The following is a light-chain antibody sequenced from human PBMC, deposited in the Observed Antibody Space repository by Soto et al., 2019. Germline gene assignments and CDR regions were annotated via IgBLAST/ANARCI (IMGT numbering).Light chain of an antibody. CDR3: QQYDNWPWT. J-gene: IGKJ1*01. CDR1: QTISGA. V-gene: IGKV3-15*01. CDR2: GAS. Sequence: KVMTHSVATLSVTPGGRATLSCRASQTISGALAWYQQKPGQAPRLLIHGASTRAPGFPARFSGSGSGTDFTLTISSLQSEDFAVYYCQQYDNWPWTFGQRTKVDNK.